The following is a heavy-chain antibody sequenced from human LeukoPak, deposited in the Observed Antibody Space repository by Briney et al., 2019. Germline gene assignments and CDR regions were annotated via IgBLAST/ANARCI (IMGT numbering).Heavy chain of an antibody. CDR2: IIPIFGTA. Sequence: GASVKVSCKASGCTFSSYAISWVRQAPGQGLEWMGRIIPIFGTANYAQKFQGRVTITADKSTSTAYMELSSLRSEDTAVYYCASEDDSNSTNRTKQWYYYYMDVWGKGTTVTVSS. D-gene: IGHD6-6*01. V-gene: IGHV1-69*06. CDR1: GCTFSSYA. CDR3: ASEDDSNSTNRTKQWYYYYMDV. J-gene: IGHJ6*03.